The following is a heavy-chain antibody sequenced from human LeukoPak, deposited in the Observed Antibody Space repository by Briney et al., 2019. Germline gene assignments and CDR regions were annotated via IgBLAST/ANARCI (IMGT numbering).Heavy chain of an antibody. J-gene: IGHJ4*02. CDR3: AKGFRRRDYGDNSYFDY. V-gene: IGHV3-30*02. CDR1: GFTFRSYG. D-gene: IGHD4-23*01. Sequence: PGGSLRLSCAASGFTFRSYGMHWVRQAPGKGLEWVAFIRYDGSNQYYADSVKGRFTISGDNSRNTLFQHMNSLIVEDTAVYYGAKGFRRRDYGDNSYFDYWGQGTLVTVSS. CDR2: IRYDGSNQ.